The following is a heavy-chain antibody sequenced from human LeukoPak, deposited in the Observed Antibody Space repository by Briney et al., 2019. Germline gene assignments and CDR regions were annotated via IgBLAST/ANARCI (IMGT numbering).Heavy chain of an antibody. V-gene: IGHV3-23*01. CDR2: TSGSGDNT. CDR3: AKGGSPPLTILKVSSPRYYFDY. CDR1: GFTFSSYG. J-gene: IGHJ4*02. Sequence: GGSLRLSCAASGFTFSSYGMSWVRQAPGKGLEWVSGTSGSGDNTYYADSVKGRFTISRDNSKNTLYLQLNSLRAEDTAVYYCAKGGSPPLTILKVSSPRYYFDYWGQGSLVTVSS. D-gene: IGHD3-3*01.